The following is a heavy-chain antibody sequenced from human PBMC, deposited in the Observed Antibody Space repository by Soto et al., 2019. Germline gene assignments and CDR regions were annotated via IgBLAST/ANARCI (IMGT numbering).Heavy chain of an antibody. D-gene: IGHD3-16*01. CDR1: GGSISSSNYF. J-gene: IGHJ3*02. CDR2: IYYSGST. V-gene: IGHV4-39*01. CDR3: ASPTLGAFDI. Sequence: NPSETLSLTCTVSGGSISSSNYFWGWIRQPPGKGLEWIGSIYYSGSTSYNSSLKSRVTISVDTSKNQFSLRLSSVTAADTAVYYCASPTLGAFDIWGQGTMVTVPS.